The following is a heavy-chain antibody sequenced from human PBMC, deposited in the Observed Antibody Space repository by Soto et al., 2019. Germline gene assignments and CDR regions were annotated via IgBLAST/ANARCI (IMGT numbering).Heavy chain of an antibody. CDR2: ISAYNGNT. J-gene: IGHJ4*02. Sequence: ASGKVCWKASGYTFTSYAIGWVRQAPGQGLEWMGWISAYNGNTNYAQKLQGRVTMTTDTSTSTAYMELRSLRSDDTAVYYCARDAAAGLNDYWGQGTLVTVSS. CDR3: ARDAAAGLNDY. CDR1: GYTFTSYA. D-gene: IGHD6-13*01. V-gene: IGHV1-18*01.